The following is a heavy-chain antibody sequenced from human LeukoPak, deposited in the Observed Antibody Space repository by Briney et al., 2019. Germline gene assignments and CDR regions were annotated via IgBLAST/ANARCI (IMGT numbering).Heavy chain of an antibody. J-gene: IGHJ4*02. V-gene: IGHV3-23*01. Sequence: GGSLRLSCAASGFTFSSYALSWVRQAPGKGLEWVSGIGISGSEAYYADSVKGRFAISRDNSKNTLYLQMNSLSAEDTAIYYCAKAWMGGGGRGVDYRGPGTLVPVPS. CDR3: AKAWMGGGGRGVDY. D-gene: IGHD1-26*01. CDR2: IGISGSEA. CDR1: GFTFSSYA.